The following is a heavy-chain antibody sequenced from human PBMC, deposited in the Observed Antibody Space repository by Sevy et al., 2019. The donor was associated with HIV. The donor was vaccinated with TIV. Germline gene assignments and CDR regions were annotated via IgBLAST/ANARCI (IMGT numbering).Heavy chain of an antibody. Sequence: GGSLRLSCAASGFSFSSYEMNWVRQAPGKGLEWVSSITSSGSNIYYSDSVKGRFTISRDNAKNSLYLQMNSLRAEDTAVYYCARSGGSYDYGMDVWGQGTTVTVSS. CDR2: ITSSGSNI. D-gene: IGHD1-26*01. V-gene: IGHV3-48*03. CDR3: ARSGGSYDYGMDV. J-gene: IGHJ6*02. CDR1: GFSFSSYE.